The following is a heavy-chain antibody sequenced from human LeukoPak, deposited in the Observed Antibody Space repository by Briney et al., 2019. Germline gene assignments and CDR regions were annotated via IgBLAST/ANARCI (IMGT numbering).Heavy chain of an antibody. D-gene: IGHD3-22*01. CDR2: IDHSGST. CDR3: ARAPYYYDSSGYFPFDY. J-gene: IGHJ4*02. CDR1: GGSFSGYY. V-gene: IGHV4-34*01. Sequence: SQSLSLTCAVYGGSFSGYYWSWIRQPPGKGLEWIGEIDHSGSTNYNPSLTSRVTISVDTSKNQFSLKLSSVTAADTAVYYCARAPYYYDSSGYFPFDYWGQGTLVTVSS.